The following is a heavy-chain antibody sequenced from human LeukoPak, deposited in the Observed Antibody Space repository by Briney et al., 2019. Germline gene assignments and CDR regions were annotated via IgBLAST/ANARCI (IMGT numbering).Heavy chain of an antibody. CDR1: GYTFTGYY. J-gene: IGHJ5*02. V-gene: IGHV1-2*02. D-gene: IGHD4-17*01. Sequence: ASVKVSCKTSGYTFTGYYIHWVRQAPGQGLEWMGWINPNSGDTNYAQKFQGRVTMTRDMSISTAYMELSSLRSEDTAVYYCARDMYAVTRNNWFDPWGQGTLVTVSS. CDR3: ARDMYAVTRNNWFDP. CDR2: INPNSGDT.